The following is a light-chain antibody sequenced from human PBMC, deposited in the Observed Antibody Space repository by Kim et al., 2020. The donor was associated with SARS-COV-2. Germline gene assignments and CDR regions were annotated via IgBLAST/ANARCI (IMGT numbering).Light chain of an antibody. V-gene: IGLV4-69*01. J-gene: IGLJ1*01. Sequence: SVKLTCTLSSGHSSYAIAWHQQQPEKGPRYLMKLNSDGSHSKGDGILDRFSGSSSGAERYLTISSLQSEDEADYYCQTWGTGIRVFGTGTKVTVL. CDR3: QTWGTGIRV. CDR1: SGHSSYA. CDR2: LNSDGSH.